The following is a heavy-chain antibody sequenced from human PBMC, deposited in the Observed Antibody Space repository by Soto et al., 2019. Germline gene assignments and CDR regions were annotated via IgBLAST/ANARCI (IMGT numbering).Heavy chain of an antibody. J-gene: IGHJ6*03. V-gene: IGHV4-59*01. Sequence: KTSETLSLTCIVSGGSIGSYYWGWVRQPPGKGLEWIGYMYYSGSTNYNPSLKSRVTISLDTSNNRFSLELTSVTTADTAVYYCVRVNSGCEAHRQYYYYMDVWGKGTTVNVSS. D-gene: IGHD1-26*01. CDR2: MYYSGST. CDR3: VRVNSGCEAHRQYYYYMDV. CDR1: GGSIGSYY.